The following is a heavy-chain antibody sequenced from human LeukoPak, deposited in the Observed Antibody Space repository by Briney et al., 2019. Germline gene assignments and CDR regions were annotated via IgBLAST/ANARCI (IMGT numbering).Heavy chain of an antibody. CDR1: GGSMSSGNYY. D-gene: IGHD2-2*01. CDR2: IDYTGTT. J-gene: IGHJ4*02. V-gene: IGHV4-61*10. Sequence: PSETLSLTCSVSGGSMSSGNYYWSWIRQPAGKGLEWIGYIDYTGTTSYNPSLKSRVTISIDTSKKQFSLRLTSVAAADTAVYFCARGLSSTRRESDYWGQGTLVTVSS. CDR3: ARGLSSTRRESDY.